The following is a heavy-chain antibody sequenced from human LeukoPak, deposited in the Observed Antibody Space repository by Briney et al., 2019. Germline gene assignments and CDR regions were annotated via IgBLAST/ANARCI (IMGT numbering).Heavy chain of an antibody. V-gene: IGHV1-18*01. J-gene: IGHJ4*02. Sequence: ASVKVSCKTSGYPFTNHGVSWVRLAHGQGLEWMGWINANSGDTNYAQRFQGRLTMTTDTSTTTAYMELRSLSSDDTAVYYCARDWPIVIADYWGQGTLVTVSS. D-gene: IGHD2/OR15-2a*01. CDR3: ARDWPIVIADY. CDR2: INANSGDT. CDR1: GYPFTNHG.